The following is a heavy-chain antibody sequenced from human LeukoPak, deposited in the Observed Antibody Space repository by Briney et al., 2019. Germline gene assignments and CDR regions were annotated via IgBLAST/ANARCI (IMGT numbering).Heavy chain of an antibody. CDR2: FNPNSGGA. V-gene: IGHV1-2*02. CDR3: ARVGTVGGWFDP. CDR1: GYTFSGYY. J-gene: IGHJ5*02. D-gene: IGHD2-15*01. Sequence: ASVKVSCKASGYTFSGYYIYWVRQAPGQGLEWMGWFNPNSGGANYAQKFQGRVTMTRDMSISTAYMELSRLRSDDTAVYYCARVGTVGGWFDPWGQGTLLTVSS.